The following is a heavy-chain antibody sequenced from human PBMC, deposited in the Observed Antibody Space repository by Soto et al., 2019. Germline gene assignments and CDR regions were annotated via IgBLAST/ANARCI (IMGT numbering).Heavy chain of an antibody. V-gene: IGHV1-69*12. CDR1: GGTFSSYA. J-gene: IGHJ4*02. CDR3: VRVVAIPGSPAY. D-gene: IGHD2-15*01. CDR2: IVPIVDTA. Sequence: QVQLVQSGAEVRQPASSVKVSCKTSGGTFSSYAISWVRQAPGQGLEWMGGIVPIVDTATYAQKFQGRVTITADESTSTAYMELSRLRSDDTAVYYCVRVVAIPGSPAYWGQGTLVTVSS.